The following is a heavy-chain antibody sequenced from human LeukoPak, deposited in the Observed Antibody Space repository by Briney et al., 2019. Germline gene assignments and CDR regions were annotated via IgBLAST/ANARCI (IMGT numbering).Heavy chain of an antibody. CDR3: ARVRGSSPPYMYFDY. Sequence: GGSLRLSCEGSGFTFRSHGMIWVRQAPGKCLDWVSYISPGGTTLHYADSVKGRFIISRDDAKSSLYLQTYGLRAEDSAVYYCARVRGSSPPYMYFDYWGQGAGVTVTS. V-gene: IGHV3-48*03. CDR2: ISPGGTTL. J-gene: IGHJ4*02. D-gene: IGHD2-21*01. CDR1: GFTFRSHG.